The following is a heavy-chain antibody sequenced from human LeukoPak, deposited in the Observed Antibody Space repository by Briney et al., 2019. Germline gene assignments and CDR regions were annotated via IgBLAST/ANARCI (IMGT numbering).Heavy chain of an antibody. V-gene: IGHV3-48*03. Sequence: GGSLRLSCAASGFTFSTYEMNWVRQAPGKGLEWVSYISSSGSTIYYADSVKGRFTISRDNAKNSLYLQMNSLRAEDTAVYYCARPYPEDDYYFYAMDVWGKGTTVTVSS. CDR1: GFTFSTYE. CDR2: ISSSGSTI. CDR3: ARPYPEDDYYFYAMDV. D-gene: IGHD3-3*01. J-gene: IGHJ6*04.